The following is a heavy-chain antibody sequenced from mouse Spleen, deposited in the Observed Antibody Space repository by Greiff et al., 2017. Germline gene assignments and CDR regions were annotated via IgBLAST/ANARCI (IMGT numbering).Heavy chain of an antibody. Sequence: VQGVESGAELVKPGASVKISCKASGYAFSSYWMNWVKQRPGKGLEWIGQIYPGDGDTNYNGKFKGKATLTADKSSSTAYMQLSSLTSEDSAVYFCAREATMITTKYFDYWGQGTTLTVSS. V-gene: IGHV1-80*01. CDR1: GYAFSSYW. CDR3: AREATMITTKYFDY. CDR2: IYPGDGDT. J-gene: IGHJ2*01. D-gene: IGHD2-4*01.